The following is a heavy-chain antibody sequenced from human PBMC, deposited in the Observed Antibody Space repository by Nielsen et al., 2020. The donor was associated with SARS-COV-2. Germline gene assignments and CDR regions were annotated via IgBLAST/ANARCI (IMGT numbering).Heavy chain of an antibody. V-gene: IGHV3-30*04. CDR1: GFTFSSYA. D-gene: IGHD5-12*01. J-gene: IGHJ2*01. CDR2: ISYDGSNK. CDR3: ARAEWLRLSSVDWYFDL. Sequence: GESLKISCAASGFTFSSYAMHWVRQAPGKGLEWVAVISYDGSNKYYADSVKGRFTISRDNSKNTLYLQMNSLRAEDTAVYYCARAEWLRLSSVDWYFDLWGRGTLVTVSS.